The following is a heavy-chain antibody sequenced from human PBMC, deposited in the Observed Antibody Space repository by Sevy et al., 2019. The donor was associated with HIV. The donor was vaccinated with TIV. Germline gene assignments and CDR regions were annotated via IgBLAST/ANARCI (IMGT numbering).Heavy chain of an antibody. V-gene: IGHV3-23*01. CDR3: AKDFLSPNYYGTQFDF. Sequence: GGSLRLSCATSGFTFNSYAMSWVRQAPGKGLEWVSTISTGGGFTYYADSVKGRFSISRDNFNNTPFLQMNSLRADDTAMYYCAKDFLSPNYYGTQFDFWGQGTVVTVSS. D-gene: IGHD3-10*01. CDR1: GFTFNSYA. CDR2: ISTGGGFT. J-gene: IGHJ4*02.